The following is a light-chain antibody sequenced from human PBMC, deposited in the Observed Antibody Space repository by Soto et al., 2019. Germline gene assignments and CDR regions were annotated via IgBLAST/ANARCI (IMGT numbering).Light chain of an antibody. CDR1: SSDVGGYNY. CDR2: EVS. J-gene: IGLJ1*01. V-gene: IGLV2-14*01. CDR3: SSYTSSSTLV. Sequence: SALTQPASVSGSPGQSITISCTGTSSDVGGYNYVSWYQQQSGKAPKLMIHEVSNRPSGVSNRFSGSKSGNTASLTISGLRAEDDADYYCSSYTSSSTLVFGNGTKGTVL.